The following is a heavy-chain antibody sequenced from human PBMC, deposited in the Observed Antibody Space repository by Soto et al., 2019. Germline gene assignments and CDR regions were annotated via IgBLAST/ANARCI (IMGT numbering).Heavy chain of an antibody. Sequence: SETLSLTCAVYGGSFSGYYWSWIRQPPGKGLEWIGEINHSGSTNYNPSLKSRVTISVDTSKNQFSLKLSSVTAADTAVYYCARSYGDYSPLDYWGQGTLVTVSS. CDR2: INHSGST. V-gene: IGHV4-34*01. CDR1: GGSFSGYY. CDR3: ARSYGDYSPLDY. D-gene: IGHD4-17*01. J-gene: IGHJ4*02.